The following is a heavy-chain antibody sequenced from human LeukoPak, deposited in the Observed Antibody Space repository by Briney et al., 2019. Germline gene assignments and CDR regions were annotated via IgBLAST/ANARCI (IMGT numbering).Heavy chain of an antibody. V-gene: IGHV4-59*01. CDR2: IYYTGST. D-gene: IGHD2-15*01. CDR1: GGSISGFY. Sequence: SETLSLTCTVSGGSISGFYWSWIRQPPGKGLEWIGYIYYTGSTNYNPSLKSRVTISVDTSKNQFSLKLSSVTAADTAVYYCARGVVAAPQTFDYWGQGTLVAVSS. J-gene: IGHJ4*02. CDR3: ARGVVAAPQTFDY.